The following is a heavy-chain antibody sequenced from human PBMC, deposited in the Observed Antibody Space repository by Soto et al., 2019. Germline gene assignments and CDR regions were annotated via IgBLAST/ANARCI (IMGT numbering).Heavy chain of an antibody. CDR3: AKPCYSGSGRYGGFDF. CDR2: IGSSGDGT. D-gene: IGHD3-10*01. J-gene: IGHJ4*02. Sequence: EVQLLESGGGLVQPGGSLRLSCAASGFTFNNYAMSWVRLAPGKGLEWVSAIGSSGDGTYYADSVRGRFTISRDNSKDTLYLQVTSLRAEDTAVYYCAKPCYSGSGRYGGFDFWGQGTLVTVSS. V-gene: IGHV3-23*01. CDR1: GFTFNNYA.